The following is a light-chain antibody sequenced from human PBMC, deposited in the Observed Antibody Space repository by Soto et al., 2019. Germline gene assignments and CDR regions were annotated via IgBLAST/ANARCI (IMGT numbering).Light chain of an antibody. CDR1: FSDIGRYEF. V-gene: IGLV2-23*02. CDR2: GVS. Sequence: QSVLTQPASVSGSPGQSITISCAGTFSDIGRYEFVSWYQQHPGKAPKVLIYGVSKRPSGVSNRFSGSKSGNTASLTISGLQAEDESDYYCWSFTSSNTYVFGTWTKVTVL. CDR3: WSFTSSNTYV. J-gene: IGLJ1*01.